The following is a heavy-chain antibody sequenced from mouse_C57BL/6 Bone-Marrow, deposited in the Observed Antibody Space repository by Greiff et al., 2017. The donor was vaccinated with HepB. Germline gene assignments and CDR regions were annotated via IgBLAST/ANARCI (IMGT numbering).Heavy chain of an antibody. V-gene: IGHV1-42*01. CDR2: INPSTGGT. Sequence: VQLQQSGPELVKPGASVKISCKASGYSFTGYYMNWVKQSPEKSLEWIGEINPSTGGTTYNQKFKAKATLTVDKSSSTAYMQLKSLTSEDSAVYYCARQLRASMDYWGQGTTVTVSS. CDR3: ARQLRASMDY. J-gene: IGHJ4*01. CDR1: GYSFTGYY. D-gene: IGHD3-2*02.